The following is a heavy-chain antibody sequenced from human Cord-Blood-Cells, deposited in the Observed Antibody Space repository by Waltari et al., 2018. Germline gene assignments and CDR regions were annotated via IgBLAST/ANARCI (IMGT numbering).Heavy chain of an antibody. D-gene: IGHD4-4*01. CDR1: GFTFDDYA. CDR2: ISWNSGSI. J-gene: IGHJ3*02. CDR3: AKDRRPYSNYDAFDI. Sequence: EVQLVESGGGLVQPGRSLRLSCAASGFTFDDYAMHWVRQAPGKGLEGGSGISWNSGSIGYADSVKGRFTISRDNAKNSLYLQMNSLRAEDMALYYCAKDRRPYSNYDAFDIWGQGTMVTVSS. V-gene: IGHV3-9*03.